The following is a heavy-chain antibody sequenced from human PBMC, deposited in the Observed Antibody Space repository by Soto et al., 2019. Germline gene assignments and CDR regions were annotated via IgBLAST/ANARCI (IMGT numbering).Heavy chain of an antibody. CDR2: ISYDGSNK. CDR1: GFTFSSYA. J-gene: IGHJ4*02. Sequence: QVQLVESGGGVVQPGRSLRLSCAASGFTFSSYAMHWVRQAPGKGLEWVAVISYDGSNKYYADSVKGRFTISRDNSKNTLYLQMNSLRAEDTAVYYCARGPVGRMYYFDYWGQGTLVTVSS. V-gene: IGHV3-30-3*01. CDR3: ARGPVGRMYYFDY. D-gene: IGHD1-26*01.